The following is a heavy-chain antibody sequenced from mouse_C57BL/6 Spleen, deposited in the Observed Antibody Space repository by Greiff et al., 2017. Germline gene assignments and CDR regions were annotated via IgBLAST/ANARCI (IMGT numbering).Heavy chain of an antibody. D-gene: IGHD2-5*01. CDR3: ARAKGYSNYGYYAMDY. J-gene: IGHJ4*01. CDR1: GYTFTDYN. CDR2: INPNNGGT. Sequence: VQLQQSGPELVKPGASVKIPCKASGYTFTDYNMDWVKQSHGKSLEWIGDINPNNGGTIYNQKFKGKATLTVDKSSSTAYMELRSLTSEDTAVYYCARAKGYSNYGYYAMDYWGQGTSVTVSS. V-gene: IGHV1-18*01.